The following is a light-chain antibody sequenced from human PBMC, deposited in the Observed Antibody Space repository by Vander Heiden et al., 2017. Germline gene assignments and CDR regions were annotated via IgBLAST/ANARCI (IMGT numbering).Light chain of an antibody. CDR3: HQYGSAPWT. J-gene: IGKJ1*01. CDR1: QSVTANY. CDR2: GPS. Sequence: PGQSATLSCRASQSVTANYVAWFQQKPGQAPRLLIQGPSTRATGIPDRFSGRGSGTDFTLTISRLEPEDFAVYYCHQYGSAPWTCGEGTTV. V-gene: IGKV3-20*01.